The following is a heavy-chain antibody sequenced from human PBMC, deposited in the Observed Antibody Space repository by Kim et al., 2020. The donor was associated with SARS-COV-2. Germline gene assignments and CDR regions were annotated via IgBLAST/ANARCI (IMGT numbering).Heavy chain of an antibody. J-gene: IGHJ4*02. CDR1: GYTFTSYG. D-gene: IGHD4-17*01. Sequence: ASVKVSCKASGYTFTSYGISWVRQAPGQGLEWMGWISAYNGNTNYAQKLQGRVTMTTDTSTSTAYMELRSLRSDDTAVYYCARVMATVVTNLPFDYWGQGTLVTVSS. CDR2: ISAYNGNT. V-gene: IGHV1-18*04. CDR3: ARVMATVVTNLPFDY.